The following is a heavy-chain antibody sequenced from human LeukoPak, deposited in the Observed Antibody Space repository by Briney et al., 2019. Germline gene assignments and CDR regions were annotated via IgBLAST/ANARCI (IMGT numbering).Heavy chain of an antibody. Sequence: GATVKVSCKASGYTFTSYGISWVRQAPGRGLEWMGWISAYNGNTNYAQKLQGRVTMTTDTSTSTAYMELRSLRSDDTAVYYCARDEYGDYLSGFLWGQGTMVTVSS. V-gene: IGHV1-18*01. J-gene: IGHJ3*01. D-gene: IGHD4-17*01. CDR2: ISAYNGNT. CDR3: ARDEYGDYLSGFL. CDR1: GYTFTSYG.